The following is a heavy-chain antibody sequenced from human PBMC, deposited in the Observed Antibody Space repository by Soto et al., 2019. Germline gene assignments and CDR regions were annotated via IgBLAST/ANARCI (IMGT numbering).Heavy chain of an antibody. CDR1: GGSISSGGYY. V-gene: IGHV4-31*03. D-gene: IGHD3-3*01. J-gene: IGHJ6*02. Sequence: SETLSLTCTVSGGSISSGGYYWSWIRQHPGKGLEWIGYIYYSGSTYYNPSLKSRVTISVDTSKNQFSLKLSSVTAADTAVYYCARESTSYYDFWSGYGGYYYYGMDVWGQGTTVTVSS. CDR2: IYYSGST. CDR3: ARESTSYYDFWSGYGGYYYYGMDV.